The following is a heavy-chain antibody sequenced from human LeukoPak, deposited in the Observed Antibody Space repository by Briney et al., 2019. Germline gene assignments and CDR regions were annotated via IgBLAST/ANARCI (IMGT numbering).Heavy chain of an antibody. CDR1: GFTLCIFR. D-gene: IGHD2-15*01. CDR2: FNTDADST. V-gene: IGHV3-74*01. J-gene: IGHJ5*02. Sequence: PGGSPRLSCAASGFTLCIFRESGLRQAPGKGLVWFSRFNTDADSTSYADSGKGRFTISRDNPKNTLNLKMNSLRPEDTAVYYYTAGYCSCGSCYSSNNWFDPWGQGTLVTVSS. CDR3: TAGYCSCGSCYSSNNWFDP.